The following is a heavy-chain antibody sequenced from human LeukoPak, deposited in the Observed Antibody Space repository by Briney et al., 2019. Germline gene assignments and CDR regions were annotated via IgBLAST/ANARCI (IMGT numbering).Heavy chain of an antibody. Sequence: ASVMVSCKASGYTFTSYGISWVRQAPGQGLEWMGWISAYNGNTNYAQKLQGRVTMTTDTSTSTAYMELRSLRSDDTAVYYCARGPGIVGATVYYYYYGMDVWGQGTTVTVSS. D-gene: IGHD1-26*01. CDR1: GYTFTSYG. V-gene: IGHV1-18*01. CDR3: ARGPGIVGATVYYYYYGMDV. CDR2: ISAYNGNT. J-gene: IGHJ6*02.